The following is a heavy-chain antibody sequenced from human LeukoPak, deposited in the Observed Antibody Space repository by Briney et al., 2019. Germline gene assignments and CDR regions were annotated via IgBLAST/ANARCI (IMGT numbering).Heavy chain of an antibody. CDR3: AREIEYSSSV. D-gene: IGHD6-6*01. CDR1: GGSMSPYH. V-gene: IGHV4-59*01. Sequence: SETLSLTCTVSGGSMSPYHWGWIRQPPGKGLEWIGYIYYSGSTNYNPSLKSRVTISVDTSKNQFSLKLSSVTAADTAVYYCAREIEYSSSVWGQGTLVTVSS. CDR2: IYYSGST. J-gene: IGHJ4*02.